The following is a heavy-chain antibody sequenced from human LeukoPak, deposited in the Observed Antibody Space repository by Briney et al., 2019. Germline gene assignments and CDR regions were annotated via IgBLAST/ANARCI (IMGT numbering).Heavy chain of an antibody. J-gene: IGHJ4*02. CDR1: GGSISTYY. CDR3: ARFKRAGGWSYFDY. Sequence: SETLSLTCTVSGGSISTYYWSWIRKPPGKGLEWIGRIYNSGSTNYSPSLKSRVTISVDTSKNQFSLKLSSVTAADTAVYYCARFKRAGGWSYFDYWGQGTLVTVSS. D-gene: IGHD6-19*01. CDR2: IYNSGST. V-gene: IGHV4-59*01.